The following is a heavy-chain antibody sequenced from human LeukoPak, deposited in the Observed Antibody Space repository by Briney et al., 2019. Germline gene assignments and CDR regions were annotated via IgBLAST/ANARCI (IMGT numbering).Heavy chain of an antibody. CDR2: INHSGST. Sequence: PSETLSLTCAVYGGSFSGYYWSWIRQPPGKGLEWIGEINHSGSTNYNPSLKGRVTISVDTSKNQFSLKLSSVTAADTAVYYCASYMIVVGPIDYWGQGTLVTVSS. CDR3: ASYMIVVGPIDY. V-gene: IGHV4-34*01. D-gene: IGHD3-22*01. CDR1: GGSFSGYY. J-gene: IGHJ4*02.